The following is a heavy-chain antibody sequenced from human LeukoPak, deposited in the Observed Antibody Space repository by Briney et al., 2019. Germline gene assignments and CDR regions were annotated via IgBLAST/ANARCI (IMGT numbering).Heavy chain of an antibody. CDR3: ASRICSGGSCGPFQH. CDR1: GGTFSSYA. J-gene: IGHJ1*01. Sequence: SVKVSCKASGGTFSSYAISWVRQAPGQGLERMGGIIPIFGTANYAQKFQGRVTITADESTSTAYMELSSLRSEDTAVYYCASRICSGGSCGPFQHWGQGTLVTVSS. D-gene: IGHD2-15*01. CDR2: IIPIFGTA. V-gene: IGHV1-69*01.